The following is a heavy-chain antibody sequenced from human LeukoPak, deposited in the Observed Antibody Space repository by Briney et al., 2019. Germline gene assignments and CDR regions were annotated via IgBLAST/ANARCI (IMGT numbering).Heavy chain of an antibody. J-gene: IGHJ4*02. D-gene: IGHD3-10*01. CDR2: ISSSSSYI. Sequence: GGSLRLSCAASGFTFSSYSMNWVRQAPGKGLEWVSSISSSSSYIYYADSVKGRFTISRDNSRSVLFLELASLRAEDTAVYYCARYYGSGSYFYLDYWGQGALVTVSS. V-gene: IGHV3-21*04. CDR3: ARYYGSGSYFYLDY. CDR1: GFTFSSYS.